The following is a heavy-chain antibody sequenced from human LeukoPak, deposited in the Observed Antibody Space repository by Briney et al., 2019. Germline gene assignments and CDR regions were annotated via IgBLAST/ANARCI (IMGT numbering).Heavy chain of an antibody. Sequence: ASVKVSCTASGYTFTGYFIHWVRQAPGQGLEWMGWINPNSGDTNYAQKFQGRVTMTRDTSISTAYMELSSLRSDDTAMFYCARDERYDSSGYPFDYWGQGTLVTVSS. CDR1: GYTFTGYF. J-gene: IGHJ4*02. D-gene: IGHD3-22*01. V-gene: IGHV1-2*02. CDR3: ARDERYDSSGYPFDY. CDR2: INPNSGDT.